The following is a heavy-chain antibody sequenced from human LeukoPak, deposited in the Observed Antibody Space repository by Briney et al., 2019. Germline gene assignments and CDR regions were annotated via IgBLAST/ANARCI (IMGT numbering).Heavy chain of an antibody. D-gene: IGHD2-15*01. CDR2: IYSGGST. CDR3: ARVGYTDTWYSSPPFDY. J-gene: IGHJ4*02. CDR1: GFTVSSNY. Sequence: GGSLRLSCSASGFTVSSNYMSWVRQAPGKGLEWVSVIYSGGSTYYADSVKGRFTISRDNSKNTLYLQMNSLRVEDTALYYCARVGYTDTWYSSPPFDYWGQGTLVTVSS. V-gene: IGHV3-66*01.